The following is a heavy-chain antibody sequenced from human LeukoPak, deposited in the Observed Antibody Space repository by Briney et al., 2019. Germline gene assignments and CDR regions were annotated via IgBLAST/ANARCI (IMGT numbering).Heavy chain of an antibody. D-gene: IGHD4-11*01. Sequence: SVKVSCKASGGTFSSYAINWVRQAPGQGLEWMGGIIPIFGTANYAQKVQGRVTITTDESTSTAYMELSSLRSEDTAVYYCARGNSNRHHGYDYWGQGTLVTVSS. CDR1: GGTFSSYA. J-gene: IGHJ4*02. CDR3: ARGNSNRHHGYDY. V-gene: IGHV1-69*05. CDR2: IIPIFGTA.